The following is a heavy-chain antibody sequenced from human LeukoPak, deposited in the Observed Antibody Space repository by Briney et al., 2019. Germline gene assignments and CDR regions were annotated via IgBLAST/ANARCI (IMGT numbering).Heavy chain of an antibody. CDR2: IIPIFGTA. D-gene: IGHD5-12*01. J-gene: IGHJ4*02. Sequence: SVKVSGKASGGTFSSYAISCVRQAPGQGLEWMGGIIPIFGTANYAQKFQGRVTITADESTSTAYMELSSLRSEDTAVYYCASGGGYSGYDWFDYWGQGTLVTVSS. V-gene: IGHV1-69*01. CDR1: GGTFSSYA. CDR3: ASGGGYSGYDWFDY.